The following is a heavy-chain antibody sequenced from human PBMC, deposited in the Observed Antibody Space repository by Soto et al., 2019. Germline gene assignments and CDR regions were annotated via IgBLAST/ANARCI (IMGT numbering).Heavy chain of an antibody. Sequence: GGSLRLSCAASGFTFSSYGMHWVRQAPGKGLEWVAVIWYDGSNKYYADSVKGRFTISRDNSKNTLYLQMNSLRAEDTAVYYCARGPTWYPRYYYGMDVWGQGTTVTVSS. CDR3: ARGPTWYPRYYYGMDV. J-gene: IGHJ6*02. CDR2: IWYDGSNK. D-gene: IGHD2-15*01. CDR1: GFTFSSYG. V-gene: IGHV3-33*01.